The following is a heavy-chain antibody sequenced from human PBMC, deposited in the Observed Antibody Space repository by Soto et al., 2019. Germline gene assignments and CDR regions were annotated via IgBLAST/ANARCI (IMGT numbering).Heavy chain of an antibody. CDR3: ARQYDFFDY. V-gene: IGHV3-48*04. CDR2: ISSSGSTI. Sequence: WGSLRLSCAASGFTFSIYSMNWVRQAPGKGLEWVSYISSSGSTIYYADSVKGRFTISRDNAKNSLYLQMNSLRAEDSAVFYCARQYDFFDYWGQGTLVTVSS. D-gene: IGHD3-3*01. CDR1: GFTFSIYS. J-gene: IGHJ4*02.